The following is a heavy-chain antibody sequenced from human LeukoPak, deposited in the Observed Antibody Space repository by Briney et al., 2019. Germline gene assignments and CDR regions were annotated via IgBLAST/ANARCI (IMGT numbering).Heavy chain of an antibody. CDR1: GFTFSSYE. Sequence: GGSLRLSCAASGFTFSSYEMNWVRQAPGKGLEWVSYISSSGSTIYYADSVKGRFAISRDNAKNSLYLQMNSLRAEDTAVYYCARDFPPYSAPYYYYYMDVWGKGTTVTISS. J-gene: IGHJ6*03. CDR2: ISSSGSTI. V-gene: IGHV3-48*03. D-gene: IGHD2-15*01. CDR3: ARDFPPYSAPYYYYYMDV.